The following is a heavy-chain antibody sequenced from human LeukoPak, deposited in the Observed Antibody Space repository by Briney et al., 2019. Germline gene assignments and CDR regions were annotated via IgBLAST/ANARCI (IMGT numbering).Heavy chain of an antibody. CDR3: ARASKPFSTIRFLEWSFDP. V-gene: IGHV1-8*01. Sequence: ASVKVSCKASGYTFTSYDINWVRQATGQGLEWMGWMSPNSGNTGYAQKFQGRVTITRDTSASTTYMELSSLRSEDTAVYYCARASKPFSTIRFLEWSFDPWGQGTLVTVSS. CDR1: GYTFTSYD. D-gene: IGHD3-3*01. CDR2: MSPNSGNT. J-gene: IGHJ5*02.